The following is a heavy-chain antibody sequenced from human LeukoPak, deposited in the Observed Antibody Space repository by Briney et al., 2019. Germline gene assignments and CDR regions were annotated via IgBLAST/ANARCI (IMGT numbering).Heavy chain of an antibody. Sequence: ASVKVSCKASGYTFTSYGISWVRQAPGQGLEWMGWISAYNGNTNYAQKLQGRVTMTTDTSTSTAYMELSSLRSEDTAVYYCARGIQLWLLFDYWGQGTLVTVSS. CDR1: GYTFTSYG. V-gene: IGHV1-18*01. CDR2: ISAYNGNT. CDR3: ARGIQLWLLFDY. J-gene: IGHJ4*02. D-gene: IGHD5-18*01.